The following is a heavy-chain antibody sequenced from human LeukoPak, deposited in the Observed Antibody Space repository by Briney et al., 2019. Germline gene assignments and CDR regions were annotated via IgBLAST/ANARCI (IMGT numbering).Heavy chain of an antibody. Sequence: PSETLSLTCAVYGGSFSSYYWSWIRQPAGKGLEWIGRIYTSGSTNYNPSLKSRVTMSVDTSKNQFSLKLSSVTAADTAVYYCASLYSSGWYSIDYWGQGTLVTVSS. CDR2: IYTSGST. D-gene: IGHD6-19*01. V-gene: IGHV4-59*10. J-gene: IGHJ4*02. CDR1: GGSFSSYY. CDR3: ASLYSSGWYSIDY.